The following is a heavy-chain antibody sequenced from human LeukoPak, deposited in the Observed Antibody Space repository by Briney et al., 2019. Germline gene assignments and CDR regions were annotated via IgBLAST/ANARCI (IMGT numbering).Heavy chain of an antibody. Sequence: ASVKVSCKASGYTFTGYYMHWVRQAPGQGLEWMGWINPNSGGTNYAQMFQGRVTMTRDTSISTTYMELSRLTSDDTAVYYCARGGTFYYDSRAAFDVWGQGTMVTVSS. D-gene: IGHD3-22*01. J-gene: IGHJ3*01. V-gene: IGHV1-2*02. CDR1: GYTFTGYY. CDR3: ARGGTFYYDSRAAFDV. CDR2: INPNSGGT.